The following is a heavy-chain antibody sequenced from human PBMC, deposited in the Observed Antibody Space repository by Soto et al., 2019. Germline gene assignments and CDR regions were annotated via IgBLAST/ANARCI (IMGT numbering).Heavy chain of an antibody. Sequence: QMQLVQSGAEVKKPGSSVKVYCKASGGTLSSFINYPINWVRQAPGQGLEWMGGIVPNVGTVNYAQKFQGRVTITADKSTGTAYMEVSSLRSEDTALYYWARRDTSGFLRYFDNWGQGTLVTVSS. J-gene: IGHJ4*02. CDR1: GGTLSSFINYP. CDR2: IVPNVGTV. CDR3: ARRDTSGFLRYFDN. V-gene: IGHV1-69*06. D-gene: IGHD3-3*01.